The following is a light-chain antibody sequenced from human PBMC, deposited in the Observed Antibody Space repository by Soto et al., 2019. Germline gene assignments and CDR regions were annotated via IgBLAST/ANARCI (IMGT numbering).Light chain of an antibody. CDR3: SSNRSGNTLGV. CDR1: SDDVGGYNY. Sequence: QSVLTQPASVSGSPGQSITISCTGTSDDVGGYNYVSWYQQHPGKAPKLMIFEVNNRPSGVSNRFSGSRSGNTASLTISGLQAGDEGDYYCSSNRSGNTLGVFGGGTKVTVL. CDR2: EVN. V-gene: IGLV2-14*01. J-gene: IGLJ2*01.